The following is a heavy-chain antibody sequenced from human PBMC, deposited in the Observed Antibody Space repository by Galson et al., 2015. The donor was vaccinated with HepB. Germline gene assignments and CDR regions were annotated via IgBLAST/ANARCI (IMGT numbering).Heavy chain of an antibody. D-gene: IGHD3-9*01. CDR1: GYTFTSYW. CDR2: IYLGDSDT. J-gene: IGHJ5*02. Sequence: QSGAEVKEPGESLKISCKGFGYTFTSYWIAWVRQMPGKGLEWMGTIYLGDSDTRYSPSFRGQVIISADRSINTAYLQWTSLKASDTAIYYCARHPTHFDIWTGCLPPSGLDPWGQGTPVTVSS. CDR3: ARHPTHFDIWTGCLPPSGLDP. V-gene: IGHV5-51*01.